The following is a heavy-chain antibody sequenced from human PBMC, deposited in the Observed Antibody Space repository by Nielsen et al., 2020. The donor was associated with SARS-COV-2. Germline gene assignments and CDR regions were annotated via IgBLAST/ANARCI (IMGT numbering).Heavy chain of an antibody. CDR1: GFTFSSYG. V-gene: IGHV3-30*03. Sequence: GGSLRLSCAASGFTFSSYGMHWVRQAPGKGLEWVAVISYDGSNKYYADSVKGRFTISRDNSKNTLYLQMNSLRAEDTAVYYCVLGRYSYGPLLDYWGQGTLVTVSS. J-gene: IGHJ4*02. D-gene: IGHD5-18*01. CDR2: ISYDGSNK. CDR3: VLGRYSYGPLLDY.